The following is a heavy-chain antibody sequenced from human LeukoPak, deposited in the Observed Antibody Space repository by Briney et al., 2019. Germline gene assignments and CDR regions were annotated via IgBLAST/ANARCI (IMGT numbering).Heavy chain of an antibody. CDR1: GGSISSGGYY. V-gene: IGHV4-61*08. CDR2: IYYSGST. J-gene: IGHJ5*02. CDR3: AGWFGEWRPNWFDP. Sequence: SQTLSLTCTVSGGSISSGGYYWSWIRQPPGKGLEWIGYIYYSGSTNYNPSLKSRVTISVDTSKNQFSLKLSSVTAADTAVYYCAGWFGEWRPNWFDPWGQGTLVTVSS. D-gene: IGHD3-10*01.